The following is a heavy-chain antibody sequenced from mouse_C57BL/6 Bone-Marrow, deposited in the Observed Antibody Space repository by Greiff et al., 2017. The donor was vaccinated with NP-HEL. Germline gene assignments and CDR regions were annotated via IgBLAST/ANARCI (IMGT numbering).Heavy chain of an antibody. V-gene: IGHV1-82*01. Sequence: QVQLQQSGPELVKPGASVKISCKASGYAFSSSWMNWVKQRPGKGLEWIGRIYPGDGDTNYNGKFKGKATLTVDKSSSTAYMQLSSLTSEDSAVYFCTIFPTTVLASGYYFDFWGKDPTHTVSS. D-gene: IGHD1-1*01. J-gene: IGHJ2*01. CDR3: TIFPTTVLASGYYFDF. CDR1: GYAFSSSW. CDR2: IYPGDGDT.